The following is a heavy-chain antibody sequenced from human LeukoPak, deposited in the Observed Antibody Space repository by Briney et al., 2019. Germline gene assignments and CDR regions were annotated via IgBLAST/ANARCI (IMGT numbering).Heavy chain of an antibody. CDR1: GGSTSSYY. CDR2: IYYSGST. D-gene: IGHD2-2*01. Sequence: SETLSLTCTVSGGSTSSYYWSWIRQPPGKGLEWIGYIYYSGSTNYNPSLKSRVTISVDTSKNQFSLKLSSVTAADTAVYYCAAQKGDCSSTSCYSLRIDYWGQGTLVTVSS. J-gene: IGHJ4*02. V-gene: IGHV4-59*01. CDR3: AAQKGDCSSTSCYSLRIDY.